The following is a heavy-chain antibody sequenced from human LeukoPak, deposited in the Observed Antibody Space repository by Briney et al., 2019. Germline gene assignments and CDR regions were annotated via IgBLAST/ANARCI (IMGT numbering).Heavy chain of an antibody. J-gene: IGHJ4*02. CDR3: ASPPTRYSSSWFLY. V-gene: IGHV4-34*01. D-gene: IGHD6-13*01. Sequence: PSETLSLNCAVYGGSFSGYYWSWIRQPPGKGLEWIGEINHSGSTNYNPSLKSRVTISVDTSKNQFSLKLSSVTAADTAVYYCASPPTRYSSSWFLYWGQGTLVTVSS. CDR2: INHSGST. CDR1: GGSFSGYY.